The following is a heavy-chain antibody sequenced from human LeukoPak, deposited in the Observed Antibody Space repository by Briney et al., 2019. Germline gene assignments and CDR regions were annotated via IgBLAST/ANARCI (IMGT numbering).Heavy chain of an antibody. D-gene: IGHD3-3*01. J-gene: IGHJ5*02. CDR3: ARGPITIFGVVILHPFDP. V-gene: IGHV1-8*03. CDR1: GYTFTSYD. Sequence: ASVKVSCKASGYTFTSYDINWVRQATGQGLEWMGWMNPNSGNTGYAQKFQGRVTITRNTSISTAYMELSSLRSEDTAVYYCARGPITIFGVVILHPFDPWGQGTLVTVSS. CDR2: MNPNSGNT.